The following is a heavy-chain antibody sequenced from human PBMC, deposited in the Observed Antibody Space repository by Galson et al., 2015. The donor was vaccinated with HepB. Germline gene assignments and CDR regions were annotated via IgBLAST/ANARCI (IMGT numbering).Heavy chain of an antibody. V-gene: IGHV3-74*01. CDR3: ARGPWLQYYYFDY. CDR1: GFTFSNYW. CDR2: INSDGSST. Sequence: SLRLSCAASGFTFSNYWMHWVRQAPGKGLVWVSRINSDGSSTSYADSVKGRFTISRDNGKNTLYLQMNSLRAEDTAVYYCARGPWLQYYYFDYWGQGTLVTVSS. D-gene: IGHD5-24*01. J-gene: IGHJ4*02.